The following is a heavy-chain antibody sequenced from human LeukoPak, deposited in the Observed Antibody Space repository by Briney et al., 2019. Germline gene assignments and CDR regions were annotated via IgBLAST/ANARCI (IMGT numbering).Heavy chain of an antibody. Sequence: SQTLSLTCTVSGGSISSGSYYWSWIRQPAGKGVEWIGRIYTSGSTNYNPSLKSRVTISVDTSKNQFSLKLTSMTAADTAGYYCASASTWEIADLDYWGQASLVTVSS. CDR2: IYTSGST. CDR1: GGSISSGSYY. J-gene: IGHJ4*01. V-gene: IGHV4-61*02. D-gene: IGHD6-13*01. CDR3: ASASTWEIADLDY.